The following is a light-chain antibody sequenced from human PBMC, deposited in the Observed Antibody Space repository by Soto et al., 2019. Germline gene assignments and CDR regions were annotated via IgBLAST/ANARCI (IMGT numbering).Light chain of an antibody. Sequence: QSVLMQPPSVSGGPGQRVTVSCTGSSSNVGAGYDVHWYQHLPGTAPKLLIFGNTNRPSGVPDRFSGSKSGTSASLAITGLRAEDEADYYCQSYDYSLRGWVFGGGTKLTVL. CDR3: QSYDYSLRGWV. J-gene: IGLJ3*02. CDR2: GNT. CDR1: SSNVGAGYD. V-gene: IGLV1-40*01.